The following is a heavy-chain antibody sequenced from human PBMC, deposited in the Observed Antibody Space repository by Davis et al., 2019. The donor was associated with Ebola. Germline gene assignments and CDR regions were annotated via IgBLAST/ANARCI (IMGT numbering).Heavy chain of an antibody. J-gene: IGHJ4*02. D-gene: IGHD5-18*01. V-gene: IGHV1-69*04. Sequence: SVPVSCKASRYIPTSYGISCVRQPPAQGLEWMGRIIPILGIANYAQKFQGRVTITAHKSTNTAYMKLSSLRSEDTAVYSYGRVGYSYGDYWGQGTLVTVSS. CDR1: RYIPTSYG. CDR3: GRVGYSYGDY. CDR2: IIPILGIA.